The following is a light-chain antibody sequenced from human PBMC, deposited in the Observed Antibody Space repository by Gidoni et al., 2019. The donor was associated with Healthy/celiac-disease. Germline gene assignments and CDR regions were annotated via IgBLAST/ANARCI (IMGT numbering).Light chain of an antibody. V-gene: IGKV1-33*01. J-gene: IGKJ5*01. CDR1: QAISNY. Sequence: IQMTQSPSSLSAAGGARVTITCQASQAISNYLNWYQQKPGKAPKLLIYDASNLETVVPSRFSGSGSGTDFTFTISSLQPEDIATYYCQQNDNLPITFGQGTRLEIK. CDR2: DAS. CDR3: QQNDNLPIT.